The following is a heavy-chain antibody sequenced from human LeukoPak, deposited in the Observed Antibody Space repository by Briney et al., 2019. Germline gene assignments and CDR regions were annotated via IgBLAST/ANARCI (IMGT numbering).Heavy chain of an antibody. CDR2: INPNSGGT. CDR1: GYTFTGYY. D-gene: IGHD1-1*01. J-gene: IGHJ6*03. CDR3: ARDEIQRTSYYYYYYMDV. Sequence: ASVKVSCKASGYTFTGYYMHWVRQAPGQGLEWMGWINPNSGGTNYAQKFQGRVTMTRDTSISTAYMELSRLRSDDTAVYYCARDEIQRTSYYYYYYMDVWGKGTTVTVSS. V-gene: IGHV1-2*02.